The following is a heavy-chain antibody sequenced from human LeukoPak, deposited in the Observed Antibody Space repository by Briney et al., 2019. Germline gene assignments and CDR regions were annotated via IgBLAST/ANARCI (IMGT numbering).Heavy chain of an antibody. Sequence: GRSLRLSCAASGFTFSSYAMSWVRQAPGKGLEWVSAISGSGGSTYYADSVKGRFTISRDNSKNTLYLQMNSLRAEDTAVYYCAKDQEYSSSWYGVYYFDYWGQGTLVTVSS. D-gene: IGHD6-13*01. CDR3: AKDQEYSSSWYGVYYFDY. V-gene: IGHV3-23*01. CDR1: GFTFSSYA. J-gene: IGHJ4*02. CDR2: ISGSGGST.